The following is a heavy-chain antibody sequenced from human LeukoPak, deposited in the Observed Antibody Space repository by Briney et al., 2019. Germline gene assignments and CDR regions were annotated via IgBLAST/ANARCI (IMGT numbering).Heavy chain of an antibody. Sequence: KTSETLSLTCTVSGGSISSYYWSWIRQPPGKGLEWIGYIYYSGSTNYNPSLKSRVTISVDTSKNQFSLKLSSVTAADTAVYYCASGNGQYGSGYTGEFDYWGQGTLVTVSS. CDR2: IYYSGST. J-gene: IGHJ4*02. V-gene: IGHV4-59*08. D-gene: IGHD6-19*01. CDR3: ASGNGQYGSGYTGEFDY. CDR1: GGSISSYY.